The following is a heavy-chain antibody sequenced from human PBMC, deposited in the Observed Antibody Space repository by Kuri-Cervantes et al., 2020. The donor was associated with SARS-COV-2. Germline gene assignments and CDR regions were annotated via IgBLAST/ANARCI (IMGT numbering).Heavy chain of an antibody. CDR3: ARASVVVVAAWRTGMDV. J-gene: IGHJ6*02. CDR1: GFTFSSYA. Sequence: GESLKISCAASGFTFSSYAMHWVRQAPGKGLEWVAVISYDGSNKYYADSVKGRFTISRDNSKNTLYLQMNSLRAEDTAVYYCARASVVVVAAWRTGMDVWGQGTTVTVSS. D-gene: IGHD2-15*01. CDR2: ISYDGSNK. V-gene: IGHV3-30-3*01.